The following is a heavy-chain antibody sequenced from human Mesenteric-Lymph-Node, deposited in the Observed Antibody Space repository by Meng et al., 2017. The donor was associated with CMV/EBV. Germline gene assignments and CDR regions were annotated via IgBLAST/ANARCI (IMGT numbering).Heavy chain of an antibody. J-gene: IGHJ4*02. CDR3: VRVRLTIFGVVHFDY. Sequence: SGYTFSLYVISWVRQAPGQGLEWMGWISVHDGDTNFAQNFQGRVTMTPDTSTSTDHMELRTLISDDTAVYYCVRVRLTIFGVVHFDYWRQGTLVTVSS. D-gene: IGHD3-3*01. CDR1: GYTFSLYV. V-gene: IGHV1-18*01. CDR2: ISVHDGDT.